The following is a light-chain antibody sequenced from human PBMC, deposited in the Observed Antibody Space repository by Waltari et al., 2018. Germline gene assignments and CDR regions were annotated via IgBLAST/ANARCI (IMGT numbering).Light chain of an antibody. CDR3: QAWDSSTYHVV. V-gene: IGLV3-1*01. CDR2: QDT. CDR1: TLGDKY. Sequence: SYELTQPPSVSVSPGQPASIPCSGDTLGDKYACWYQQKPGQSPVLVLYQDTKRPSGIPERFSGSNSGNTATLTISGTQAMDEADYYCQAWDSSTYHVVFGGGTKLTVL. J-gene: IGLJ2*01.